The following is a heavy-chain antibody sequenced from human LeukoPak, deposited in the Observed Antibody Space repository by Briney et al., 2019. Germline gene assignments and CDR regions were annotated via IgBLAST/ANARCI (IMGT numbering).Heavy chain of an antibody. CDR1: GFIFSSYW. V-gene: IGHV3-7*04. CDR3: ARYRSGYDRGFDY. J-gene: IGHJ4*02. CDR2: INQDGSEK. Sequence: GGSLRLSCAASGFIFSSYWMNWVRQAPGKGLEWVANINQDGSEKNYVDSVKGRFTISRDNAKNSLYLQMNSLRAEDTAVYYCARYRSGYDRGFDYWGQGTLVTVSS. D-gene: IGHD5-12*01.